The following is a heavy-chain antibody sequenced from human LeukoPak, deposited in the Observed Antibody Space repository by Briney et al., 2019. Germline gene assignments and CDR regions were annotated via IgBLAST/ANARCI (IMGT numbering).Heavy chain of an antibody. CDR3: TTRGIAVSGLGY. J-gene: IGHJ4*02. V-gene: IGHV3-15*01. CDR2: IKSKTDDGTA. Sequence: GGSLRLSCAASGFSFNTAWMNWVPQTPGKGLEWLGRIKSKTDDGTAEYAAHVKGRFIISRDDSKNILSPEMRSLRTEDTGVYYCTTRGIAVSGLGYWGRGTLVVVSS. CDR1: GFSFNTAW. D-gene: IGHD6-19*01.